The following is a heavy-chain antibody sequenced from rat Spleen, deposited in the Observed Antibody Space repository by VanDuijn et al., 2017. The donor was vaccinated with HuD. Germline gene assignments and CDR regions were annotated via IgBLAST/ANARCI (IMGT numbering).Heavy chain of an antibody. Sequence: QVQVKESGPGLVQPSQTLSLTCTVSGFSLTSNGVSWVRQTPGKGLEWIAAISSGGSTYYNSALKSRLSISRDTSKSQDSLKMNSLQTEDTAIYFCIRESLPGYNSHWFVYWGQGTLVTVSS. CDR2: ISSGGST. D-gene: IGHD1-4*01. CDR3: IRESLPGYNSHWFVY. J-gene: IGHJ3*01. V-gene: IGHV2S12*01. CDR1: GFSLTSNG.